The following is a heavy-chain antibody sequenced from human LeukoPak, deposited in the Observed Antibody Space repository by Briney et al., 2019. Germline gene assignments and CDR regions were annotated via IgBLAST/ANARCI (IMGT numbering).Heavy chain of an antibody. CDR1: GYTFTGYY. Sequence: ASVKVSCKASGYTFTGYYMHWVRQAPGQGLEWMGWINPNSGVTNYAQKFQGRVTMTRDTSISTAYMELSRLRSDDTAVYYCARRVYGGNSNYYYYYMDVWGKGTTVTVSS. J-gene: IGHJ6*03. V-gene: IGHV1-2*02. CDR2: INPNSGVT. CDR3: ARRVYGGNSNYYYYYMDV. D-gene: IGHD4-23*01.